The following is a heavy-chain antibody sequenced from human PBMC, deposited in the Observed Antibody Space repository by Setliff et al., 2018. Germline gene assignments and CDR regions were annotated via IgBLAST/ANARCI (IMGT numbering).Heavy chain of an antibody. D-gene: IGHD5-18*01. CDR2: IYYSGNT. CDR1: GGSISSSSYY. CDR3: ARVPRFTDTRNAFDI. J-gene: IGHJ3*02. V-gene: IGHV4-31*03. Sequence: SETLSLTCTVSGGSISSSSYYWGWIRQHPGKGLEWIGYIYYSGNTYYNPSLKSRVTISVDTSKNQFSLKLSSVTAADTAVYYCARVPRFTDTRNAFDIWGQGTMVTVS.